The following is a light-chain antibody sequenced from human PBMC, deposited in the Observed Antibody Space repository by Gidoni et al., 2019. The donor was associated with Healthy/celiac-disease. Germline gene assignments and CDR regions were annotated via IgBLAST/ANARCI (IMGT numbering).Light chain of an antibody. V-gene: IGKV1-39*01. Sequence: DIQLTQSPSSLSASVGDRVTITCRASQSSSSYLNWYQQKPGKAPKLLIYAASSLQSGVPSRFSGSGSGTDFTLTISSLQPEGFATYYCQQSYSTPPWTFGQXTKVEIK. CDR3: QQSYSTPPWT. CDR2: AAS. CDR1: QSSSSY. J-gene: IGKJ1*01.